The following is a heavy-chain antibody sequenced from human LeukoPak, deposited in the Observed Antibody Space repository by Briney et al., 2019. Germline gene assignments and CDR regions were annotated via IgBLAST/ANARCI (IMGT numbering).Heavy chain of an antibody. J-gene: IGHJ4*02. D-gene: IGHD3-10*01. V-gene: IGHV4-59*04. CDR3: AGGRGVIITPIDY. CDR1: GGSISSYY. CDR2: IYHSGTT. Sequence: SETLSLTCTVSGGSISSYYWGWIRQPPGKGLEWIGNIYHSGTTYYNPSLKSRINISVDTSKNQFSLKLRSVTAADTAVYYCAGGRGVIITPIDYWGQGTLVTVSS.